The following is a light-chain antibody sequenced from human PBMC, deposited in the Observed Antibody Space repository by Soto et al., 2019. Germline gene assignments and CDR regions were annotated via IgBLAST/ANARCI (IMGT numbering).Light chain of an antibody. Sequence: IQMTQSPSSLSASVGDRVTITCRASPGVRDGVGWYQQKPGKAPKLLIHSASTLQSGVPSRFSRSGSGTDFTLTISGLQHEDFATYYCAQESNYPLTFGGGTKVEIK. CDR3: AQESNYPLT. V-gene: IGKV1-6*01. CDR2: SAS. J-gene: IGKJ4*01. CDR1: PGVRDG.